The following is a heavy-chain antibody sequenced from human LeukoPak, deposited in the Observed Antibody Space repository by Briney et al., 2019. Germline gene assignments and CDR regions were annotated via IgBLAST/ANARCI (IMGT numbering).Heavy chain of an antibody. J-gene: IGHJ4*02. Sequence: GGSLRLSCAASGFTFSSYWMHWVRQAPGKGLVWVSRINSDGSSTSYADSVKGRFTISRDNAKNTLYLQMNSLRAEDTAVYYCAKDRGTYCSSTSCFSNFDYWGQGTLVTVSS. CDR1: GFTFSSYW. V-gene: IGHV3-74*01. D-gene: IGHD2-2*01. CDR2: INSDGSST. CDR3: AKDRGTYCSSTSCFSNFDY.